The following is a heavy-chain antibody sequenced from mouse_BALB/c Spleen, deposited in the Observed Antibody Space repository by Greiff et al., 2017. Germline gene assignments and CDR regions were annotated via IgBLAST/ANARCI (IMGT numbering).Heavy chain of an antibody. D-gene: IGHD1-1*01. V-gene: IGHV5-12-2*01. CDR3: ARHERSYAMDY. CDR2: ISNGGGST. J-gene: IGHJ4*01. Sequence: EVKLVESGGGLVQPGGSLKLSCAASGFTFSSYTMSWVRQTPEKRLEWVAYISNGGGSTYYPDTVKGRFTISRDNAKNTLYLQMSSLKSEDTAMYYCARHERSYAMDYWGQGTSVTVSS. CDR1: GFTFSSYT.